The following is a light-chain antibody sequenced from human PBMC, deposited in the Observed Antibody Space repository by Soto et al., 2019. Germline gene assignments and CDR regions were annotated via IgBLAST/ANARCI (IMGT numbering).Light chain of an antibody. V-gene: IGKV1-5*01. Sequence: DIQMTQSPSTLSASVGDRVTITCRANQSLSTWLAWYQQKPGKAPTLLISDASTLESGVPSRFCGSGSGTEFTLTITSLLPDDFATYYCQQYKTFSPWTFGQGTKVDIK. J-gene: IGKJ1*01. CDR1: QSLSTW. CDR3: QQYKTFSPWT. CDR2: DAS.